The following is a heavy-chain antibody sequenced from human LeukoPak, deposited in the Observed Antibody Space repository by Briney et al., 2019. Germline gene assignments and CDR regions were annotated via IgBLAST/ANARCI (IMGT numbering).Heavy chain of an antibody. CDR2: IKSKVHGETI. D-gene: IGHD6-13*01. J-gene: IGHJ4*02. CDR3: TTVGSTSRRRDREQQLVR. CDR1: GFIFSNAW. Sequence: PGGSLRLSCAASGFIFSNAWMSWVRQAPGEGLEWLGRIKSKVHGETIDYAAPVKGRFTISRDDSKNTLYLEMNSLKTEDTAVYYCTTVGSTSRRRDREQQLVRWGQGTLVTVSS. V-gene: IGHV3-15*01.